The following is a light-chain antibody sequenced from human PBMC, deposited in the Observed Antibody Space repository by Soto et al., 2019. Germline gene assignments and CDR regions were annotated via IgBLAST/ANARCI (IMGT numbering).Light chain of an antibody. CDR2: GAS. J-gene: IGKJ1*01. V-gene: IGKV3-15*01. CDR3: QQYNNWWT. CDR1: QSVSNN. Sequence: EIVMTQSPATLSVSPGERATLSCRASQSVSNNLAWYQKKPGHAPRLLIYGASTRATGIPARFSGSVSGTEFTLTISSLQSEEFAVYYCQQYNNWWTFGQGTKVEIK.